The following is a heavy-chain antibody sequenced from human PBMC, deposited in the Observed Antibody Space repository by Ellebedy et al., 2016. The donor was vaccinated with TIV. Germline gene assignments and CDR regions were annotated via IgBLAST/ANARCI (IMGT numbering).Heavy chain of an antibody. CDR1: GFSLNYA. V-gene: IGHV3-74*01. Sequence: GGSLRLSCAASGFSLNYAISWVRQAPGKGLEWVSGINSDGSSTSYADSVKGRFTISRDNAKNTLYLQMNSLRAEDTAVYYCARDLVTMVRGVIIQYGMDVWGQGTTVTVSS. D-gene: IGHD3-10*01. CDR2: INSDGSST. J-gene: IGHJ6*02. CDR3: ARDLVTMVRGVIIQYGMDV.